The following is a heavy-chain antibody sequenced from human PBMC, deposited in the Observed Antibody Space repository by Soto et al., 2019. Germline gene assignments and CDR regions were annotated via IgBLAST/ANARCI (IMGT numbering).Heavy chain of an antibody. CDR2: IFSSGST. Sequence: SDALSLTWTVSGGSINTFYWSWVRQPAGKGLEWIGRIFSSGSTSFNPSLESRVAMSVDTSKNHFSLNLSSVTAADMAVYYCAREGSYSAYNFAHGIQLWSFDFWGQGALVTVSS. V-gene: IGHV4-4*07. J-gene: IGHJ4*02. CDR1: GGSINTFY. D-gene: IGHD5-12*01. CDR3: AREGSYSAYNFAHGIQLWSFDF.